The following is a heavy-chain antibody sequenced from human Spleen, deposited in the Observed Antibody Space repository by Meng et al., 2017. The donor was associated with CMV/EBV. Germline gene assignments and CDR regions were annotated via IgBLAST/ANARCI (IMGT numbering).Heavy chain of an antibody. J-gene: IGHJ5*02. CDR1: GGTFSSYA. Sequence: SCKASGGTFSSYAISWVRQAPGQGLEWMGGIIPIFGTANYAQKFQGRVTITTDESTSTAYMELSSLRSEDTAVYYCACRAIRRDRFDPWGQGTLVTVSS. D-gene: IGHD2-21*01. CDR2: IIPIFGTA. CDR3: ACRAIRRDRFDP. V-gene: IGHV1-69*05.